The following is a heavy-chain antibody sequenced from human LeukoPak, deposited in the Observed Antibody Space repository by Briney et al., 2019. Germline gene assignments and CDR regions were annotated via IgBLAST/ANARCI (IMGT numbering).Heavy chain of an antibody. CDR2: FDPEDGET. CDR3: ARIFLSVVAPKRWFDP. D-gene: IGHD4-23*01. V-gene: IGHV1-24*01. CDR1: GYTLTELS. Sequence: ASVKVSCKVSGYTLTELSMHWVRQAPGKGLEWMGGFDPEDGETIYAQKFQGRVTMTEDTSTDTAYMELRSLRSDDTAVYYCARIFLSVVAPKRWFDPWGQGTLVTVSS. J-gene: IGHJ5*02.